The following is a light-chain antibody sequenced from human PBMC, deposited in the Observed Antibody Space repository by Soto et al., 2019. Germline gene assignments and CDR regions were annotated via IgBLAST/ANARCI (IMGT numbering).Light chain of an antibody. J-gene: IGKJ1*01. CDR3: QQSYSFTRT. CDR1: RTIVSY. Sequence: EIQRTQSPSSRSASVGYGVTITCRASRTIVSYLNWYQQKQGKPPKILIYSASTLQSGVPSRFIGSVSGTDGSITISSLQKEDGSTYYCQQSYSFTRTFGRGTKVDIK. CDR2: SAS. V-gene: IGKV1-39*01.